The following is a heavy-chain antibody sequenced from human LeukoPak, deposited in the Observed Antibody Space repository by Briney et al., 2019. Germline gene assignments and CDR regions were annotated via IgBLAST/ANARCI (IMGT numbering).Heavy chain of an antibody. Sequence: ASVKVSCKASGYTFTSYGISWVRQAPGQGLEWMGWISAYNGNTNYAQKLQGRVTMTRDTSTSTVYMELSSLRSEDTAVYYCARVRSSSWYVDYWGQGTLVTVSS. CDR1: GYTFTSYG. J-gene: IGHJ4*02. V-gene: IGHV1-18*01. CDR2: ISAYNGNT. CDR3: ARVRSSSWYVDY. D-gene: IGHD6-13*01.